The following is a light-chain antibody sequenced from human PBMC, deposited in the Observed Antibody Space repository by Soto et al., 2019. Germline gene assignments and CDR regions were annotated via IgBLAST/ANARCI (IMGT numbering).Light chain of an antibody. V-gene: IGKV3-15*01. CDR1: QSVSSN. CDR3: RQYNNCQWT. CDR2: VAS. Sequence: EIVMTQSPATLSVSPGERATLSCRASQSVSSNLAWYQQRPGQGPRLLIYVASTRATGIPGRFSGSGSGTEFSLTISGQQSEDFAVYYCRQYNNCQWTCGQGTKVDVK. J-gene: IGKJ1*01.